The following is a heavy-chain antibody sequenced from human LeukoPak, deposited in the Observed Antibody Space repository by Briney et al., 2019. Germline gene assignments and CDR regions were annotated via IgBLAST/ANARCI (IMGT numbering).Heavy chain of an antibody. CDR3: ASNYYDSCGYYADAFDI. J-gene: IGHJ3*02. V-gene: IGHV3-48*04. D-gene: IGHD3-22*01. CDR2: ISSSSSTI. CDR1: GFTFSSYS. Sequence: GGSLRLSCAASGFTFSSYSMNWVRQAPGKGLEWVSYISSSSSTIYYADSVKGRFTISRDNAKNSLYLQMNSLRAEDTAVYYCASNYYDSCGYYADAFDIWGQGTMVTVSS.